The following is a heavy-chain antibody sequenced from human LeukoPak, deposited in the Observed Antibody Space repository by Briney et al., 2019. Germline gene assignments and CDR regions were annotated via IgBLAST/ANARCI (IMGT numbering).Heavy chain of an antibody. CDR2: ISGSGGST. J-gene: IGHJ4*02. CDR1: GXTFSNYA. CDR3: AKSGAYCGGDCYRAFDY. D-gene: IGHD2-21*02. Sequence: GGALRLSCAASGXTFSNYAMNWVRQAPGRGLEWVSAISGSGGSTYYADSVKGRFTISRDNSKNTLYLQMNSLRAEDTAVYYCAKSGAYCGGDCYRAFDYWGQGTLVTVSS. V-gene: IGHV3-23*01.